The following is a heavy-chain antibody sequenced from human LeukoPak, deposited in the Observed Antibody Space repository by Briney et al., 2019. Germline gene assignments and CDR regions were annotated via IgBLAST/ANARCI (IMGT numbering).Heavy chain of an antibody. Sequence: GSSVKVSCKASGGTFSSYAISWVRQAPGQGLEWMGGIIPIFGTANYAQKFQGRVTITADESTSTAYMGLSSLRSEDTAVYYCASGEGGYDYVWGSYQRFDYWGQGTLVTVSS. CDR1: GGTFSSYA. CDR3: ASGEGGYDYVWGSYQRFDY. D-gene: IGHD3-16*02. V-gene: IGHV1-69*01. J-gene: IGHJ4*02. CDR2: IIPIFGTA.